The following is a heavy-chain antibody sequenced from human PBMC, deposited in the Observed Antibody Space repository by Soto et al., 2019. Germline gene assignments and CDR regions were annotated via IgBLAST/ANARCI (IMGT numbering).Heavy chain of an antibody. Sequence: PGGSLRLSYVGSGFTFSSYWMGWVRQTPGKGLEWVATIKADGTEKYYVDSVKGRFTFSRDNAKTSVYLEMNSLRAEDTAVYYCVTAVRGYNANGDLWGQGTTVTVSS. D-gene: IGHD5-12*01. V-gene: IGHV3-7*03. J-gene: IGHJ6*02. CDR3: VTAVRGYNANGDL. CDR2: IKADGTEK. CDR1: GFTFSSYW.